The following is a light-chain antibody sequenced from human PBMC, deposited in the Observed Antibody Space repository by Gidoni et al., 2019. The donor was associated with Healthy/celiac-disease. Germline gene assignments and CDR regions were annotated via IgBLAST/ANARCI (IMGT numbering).Light chain of an antibody. CDR1: NIGSKS. CDR2: DDS. CDR3: QVWDSSSDLWV. V-gene: IGLV3-21*03. J-gene: IGLJ3*02. Sequence: SYVLTQPPSVSLAPGKTARITCGGNNIGSKSVHWYQQKPGQAPVLVVYDDSDRPSGIPGRFSGSNSGNTATLTISRVEAGDEADYYCQVWDSSSDLWVFGGGTKLTVL.